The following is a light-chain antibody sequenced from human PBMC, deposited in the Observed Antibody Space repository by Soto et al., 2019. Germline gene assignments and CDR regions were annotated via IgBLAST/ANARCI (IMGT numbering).Light chain of an antibody. V-gene: IGLV4-60*02. CDR2: LEGSGSY. J-gene: IGLJ3*02. CDR1: SGHSSYI. Sequence: QPVLTQSSSASASLGSSVKLTCTLSSGHSSYIIAWHQQQPGKAPRYLMKLEGSGSYNKGSGVPDRFSGSSSGADRYLTISNLQFEDEADYYCETWDHWVFGGGTKLTVL. CDR3: ETWDHWV.